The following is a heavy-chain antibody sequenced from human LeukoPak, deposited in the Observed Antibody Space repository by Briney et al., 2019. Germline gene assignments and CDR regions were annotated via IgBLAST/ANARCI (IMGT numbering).Heavy chain of an antibody. CDR2: IHRTGTS. CDR3: ASDLADTNSRHYLDP. V-gene: IGHV4-38-2*02. D-gene: IGHD2-8*01. J-gene: IGHJ5*02. CDR1: GYSISSGYY. Sequence: SETLSLTCTVSGYSISSGYYWGWIRQPPGKGLEWIGEIHRTGTSYYNPSLKGRLTLSVDQSKNQVSLKLISVTAADTALYYCASDLADTNSRHYLDPWGQGTLVTVSS.